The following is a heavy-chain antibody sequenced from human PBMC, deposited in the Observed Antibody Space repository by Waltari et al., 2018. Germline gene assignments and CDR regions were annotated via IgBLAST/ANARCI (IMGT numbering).Heavy chain of an antibody. CDR1: TSGYY. CDR2: IFHTGTT. D-gene: IGHD2-15*01. CDR3: VREVVGDYLNY. V-gene: IGHV4-38-2*02. Sequence: TSGYYWGWIRQPPGKGLEWIASIFHTGTTYYNPSLKSRVTISVDTSKNQFSLKLSSVTAADTAVYYCVREVVGDYLNYWGQGTLVTVSS. J-gene: IGHJ4*02.